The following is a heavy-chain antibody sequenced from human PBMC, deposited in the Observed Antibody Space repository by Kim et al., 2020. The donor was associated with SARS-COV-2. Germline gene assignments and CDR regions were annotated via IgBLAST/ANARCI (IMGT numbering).Heavy chain of an antibody. CDR1: GFTFSGSA. CDR3: RTYYYDSSGQGDFDY. Sequence: GGSLRLSCAASGFTFSGSAMHWVRQASGKGLEWVGRIRSKANSYATAYAASVKGRFTISRDDSKNTAYLQMNSLKTEDTAVYYCRTYYYDSSGQGDFDYWGQGTLVTVSS. V-gene: IGHV3-73*01. CDR2: IRSKANSYAT. J-gene: IGHJ4*02. D-gene: IGHD3-22*01.